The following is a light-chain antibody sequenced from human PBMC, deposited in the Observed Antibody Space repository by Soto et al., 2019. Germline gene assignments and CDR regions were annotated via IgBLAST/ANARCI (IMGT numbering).Light chain of an antibody. CDR1: QSVSSNY. J-gene: IGKJ5*01. CDR2: GAS. V-gene: IGKV3-20*01. Sequence: EIVLTQAAGTLSLSPGERATLSCRASQSVSSNYLAWYQQKPGQAPSLLIYGASNRATGIPDRFSGSGSGTDFTLTISRLEPEDFAVYYCQQYGSSPPITFGQGTRLEIK. CDR3: QQYGSSPPIT.